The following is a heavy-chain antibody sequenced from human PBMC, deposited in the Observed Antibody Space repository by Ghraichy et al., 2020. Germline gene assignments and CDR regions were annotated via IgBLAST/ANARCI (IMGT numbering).Heavy chain of an antibody. J-gene: IGHJ4*02. CDR3: ARGATTKPY. CDR1: GGSFSGYY. V-gene: IGHV4-34*01. CDR2: INHSGST. D-gene: IGHD5-12*01. Sequence: SETLSLTCAVYGGSFSGYYWSWIRQPPGKGLEWIGEINHSGSTNYNPSLKSRVTISVDTSKNQFSLKLSSVTVADTAVYYCARGATTKPYWGQGTLVTVSS.